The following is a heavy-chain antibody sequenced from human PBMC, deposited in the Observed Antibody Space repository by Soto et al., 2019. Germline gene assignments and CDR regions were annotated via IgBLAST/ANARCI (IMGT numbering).Heavy chain of an antibody. V-gene: IGHV4-34*01. CDR1: GYY. CDR2: VSHRGST. J-gene: IGHJ4*02. Sequence: PSETLSLTCTVTGYYGCWIRQSPGKGLEWIGEVSHRGSTNYNPSLKSRVTISIDTSKNQFFLKLNSVTAADTGMYYCARNGGSTWYYFDSWGQGTVVTVSS. D-gene: IGHD6-13*01. CDR3: ARNGGSTWYYFDS.